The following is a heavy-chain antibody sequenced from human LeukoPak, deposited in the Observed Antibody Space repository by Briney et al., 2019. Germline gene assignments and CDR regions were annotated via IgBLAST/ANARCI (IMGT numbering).Heavy chain of an antibody. V-gene: IGHV1-2*02. J-gene: IGHJ6*03. CDR1: GYTFTGYY. D-gene: IGHD3-22*01. Sequence: ASVKVSCKASGYTFTGYYMHWVRQAPGQGLEWMGWINPNSGGTNYAQKFQGRVTMTRDTSISTAYMELSRLSSDDTAVYYCARDYYDSSGYPYYYYYYMDVWGKGTTVTISS. CDR2: INPNSGGT. CDR3: ARDYYDSSGYPYYYYYYMDV.